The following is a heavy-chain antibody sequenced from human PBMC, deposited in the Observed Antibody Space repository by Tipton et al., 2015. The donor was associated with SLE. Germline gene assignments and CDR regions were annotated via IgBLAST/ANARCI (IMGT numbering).Heavy chain of an antibody. Sequence: TLSLTCAVSGYSISSGYYWGWIRQPPGKGLEWIGSIYHSGSTYYNPSLKSRVTISVDTSKNQFSLKLSSVTAADTAVYYCARGRGYRTGFVPWGQGTLVTVSS. CDR1: GYSISSGYY. D-gene: IGHD5-18*01. J-gene: IGHJ5*02. CDR2: IYHSGST. CDR3: ARGRGYRTGFVP. V-gene: IGHV4-38-2*01.